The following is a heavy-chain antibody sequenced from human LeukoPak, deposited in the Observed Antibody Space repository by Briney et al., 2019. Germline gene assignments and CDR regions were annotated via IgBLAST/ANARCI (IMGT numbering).Heavy chain of an antibody. CDR3: ARHIVVVSTPADWFDP. V-gene: IGHV4-39*01. Sequence: SETLSLTCTVSGGSISSSSHYWGWIRQPPGRGLEWIGSIYHSGSTYYNPSLKSRVTISVDTSKNQFSLKLSSVSAADTAVYHCARHIVVVSTPADWFDPWGQGTLVTVSS. CDR1: GGSISSSSHY. D-gene: IGHD2-21*01. CDR2: IYHSGST. J-gene: IGHJ5*02.